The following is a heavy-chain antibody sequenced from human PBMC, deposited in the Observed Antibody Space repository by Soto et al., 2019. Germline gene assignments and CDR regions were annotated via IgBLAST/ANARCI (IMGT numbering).Heavy chain of an antibody. V-gene: IGHV3-9*01. CDR1: GFTFDDYA. CDR3: AKARRHYYDFWSGYQYFQH. J-gene: IGHJ1*01. D-gene: IGHD3-3*01. Sequence: HPGGSLRLSCAASGFTFDDYAMHWVRQAPGKGLEGVSGISWNSGSIGYADSVKGRFTISRDNAKNSLYLQMNSLRAEDTALYYCAKARRHYYDFWSGYQYFQHWGQGT. CDR2: ISWNSGSI.